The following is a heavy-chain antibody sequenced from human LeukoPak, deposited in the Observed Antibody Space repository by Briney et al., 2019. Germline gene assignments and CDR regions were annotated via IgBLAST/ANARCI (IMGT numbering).Heavy chain of an antibody. Sequence: SETLSLTCTVTGGSISSSSYYWGWVRQPPGKGREWVGSIYYSGRTYENPSLKSRVTISVDTSKSQFSLRLTSVTAADTAVYYCARHVRFLEWLSSYYFDYWGQGTLVTVSS. J-gene: IGHJ4*02. CDR3: ARHVRFLEWLSSYYFDY. V-gene: IGHV4-39*01. CDR1: GGSISSSSYY. D-gene: IGHD3-3*01. CDR2: IYYSGRT.